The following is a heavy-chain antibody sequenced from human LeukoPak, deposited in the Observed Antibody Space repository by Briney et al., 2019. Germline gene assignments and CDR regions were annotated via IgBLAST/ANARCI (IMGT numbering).Heavy chain of an antibody. J-gene: IGHJ4*02. V-gene: IGHV1-18*01. CDR1: GYTFTSYG. CDR2: ISAYNGNT. CDR3: ARDFRYCSSTSCYSGFGY. Sequence: ASVKVSCKASGYTFTSYGISWVRQAPGQGLEWMGWISAYNGNTNYAQKLQGRVTMTTDTSTSTAYMELRSLRSEDTAVYYCARDFRYCSSTSCYSGFGYWGQGTLVTVSS. D-gene: IGHD2-2*01.